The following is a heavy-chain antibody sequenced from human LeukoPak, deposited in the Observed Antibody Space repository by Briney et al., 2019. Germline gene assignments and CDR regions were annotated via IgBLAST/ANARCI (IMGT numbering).Heavy chain of an antibody. D-gene: IGHD3-10*01. J-gene: IGHJ4*02. V-gene: IGHV3-23*01. CDR2: ISGSGGST. Sequence: GGSLRLSCAASGFTFSSYAMSWVRQAPGKGLEWVSAISGSGGSTYYADSVKGRFTISRDNSKNTLYLQMNSLRAEDTALYYCAKAGYYYGSGSYFKFDYWGQGTLVTVSS. CDR3: AKAGYYYGSGSYFKFDY. CDR1: GFTFSSYA.